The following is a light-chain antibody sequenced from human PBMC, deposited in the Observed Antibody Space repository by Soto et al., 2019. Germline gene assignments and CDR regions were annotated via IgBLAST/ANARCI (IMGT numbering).Light chain of an antibody. CDR3: QQAKSFPIT. CDR1: QSVSSN. V-gene: IGKV3-15*01. Sequence: EIVRTQSPPTLSVSPGESAPLSCTASQSVSSNLAWYQQKPGQAPRLLIYGASTRATGIPARFSGSGSGTEFTLTISGLQPEDSLTYYCQQAKSFPITFGQGTRLEIK. CDR2: GAS. J-gene: IGKJ5*01.